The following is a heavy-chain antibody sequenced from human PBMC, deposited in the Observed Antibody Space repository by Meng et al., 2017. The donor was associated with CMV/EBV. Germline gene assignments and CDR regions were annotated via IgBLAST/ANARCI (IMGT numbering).Heavy chain of an antibody. CDR3: ARGVGGWFDP. CDR2: INNSGSN. CDR1: SWSFSGYY. J-gene: IGHJ5*02. D-gene: IGHD1-26*01. Sequence: QVGQEGGGPGLSKPSETLSCTAAVYSWSFSGYYWSWNRQPPGKGLMWIREINNSGSNNYNPFLKSRVTISVDTAKNEFSLMRSSGTAADTAVYYCARGVGGWFDPWGQGTLVTVSS. V-gene: IGHV4-34*01.